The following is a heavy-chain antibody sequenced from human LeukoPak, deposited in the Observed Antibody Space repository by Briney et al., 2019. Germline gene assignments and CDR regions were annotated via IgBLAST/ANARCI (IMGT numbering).Heavy chain of an antibody. CDR3: TREKDYYDSSGYYRDAFDI. CDR1: GFTFSSYW. J-gene: IGHJ3*02. CDR2: INSDGSST. V-gene: IGHV3-74*01. D-gene: IGHD3-22*01. Sequence: PGGSLRHSCAASGFTFSSYWMHWVRHAPGKGLVWVSRINSDGSSTSYADSVKGRFTISRDNAKNTLYLQMNSLRAEGTAVYYCTREKDYYDSSGYYRDAFDIWGQGTKVTASS.